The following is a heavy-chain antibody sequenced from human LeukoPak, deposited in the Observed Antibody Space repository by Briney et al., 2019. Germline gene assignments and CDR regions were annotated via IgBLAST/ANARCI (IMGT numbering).Heavy chain of an antibody. D-gene: IGHD1-26*01. Sequence: SETLSLTCTVSGGSISSSSYYWGWIRQPPGKGLEWIGSIYYSGSTYYNPSLKSRVTISVDTSKNQFSPKLSSVTAADTAVYYCARKRIVGAIMDPWGQGTLVTVSS. V-gene: IGHV4-39*07. CDR1: GGSISSSSYY. CDR3: ARKRIVGAIMDP. J-gene: IGHJ5*02. CDR2: IYYSGST.